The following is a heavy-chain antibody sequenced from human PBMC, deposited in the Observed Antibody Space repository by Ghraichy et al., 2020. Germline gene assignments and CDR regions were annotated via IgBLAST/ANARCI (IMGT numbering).Heavy chain of an antibody. D-gene: IGHD3-10*01. Sequence: GESLNISCAASGFTFSSYAMSWVRQAPGKGLEWVSAISGSGGSTYYADSVKGRFTISRDNSKNTLYLQMNSLRAEDTAVYYCAKGLLWFGELSHDAFDIWGQGTMVTVSS. CDR2: ISGSGGST. CDR1: GFTFSSYA. CDR3: AKGLLWFGELSHDAFDI. V-gene: IGHV3-23*01. J-gene: IGHJ3*02.